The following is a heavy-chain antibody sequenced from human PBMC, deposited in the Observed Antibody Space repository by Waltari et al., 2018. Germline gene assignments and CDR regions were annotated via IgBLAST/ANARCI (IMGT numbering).Heavy chain of an antibody. CDR3: SRQVLGYCTSAACRRLES. CDR1: GYSINSGYY. Sequence: QVQLQESGPGLVKPSETLSLTCDVSGYSINSGYYWGWIRQSPGKGLGGIATIYHAGDTFYNPSLKSRVTRSMDTSKHQFSLNLNSVTAADTAVYFCSRQVLGYCTSAACRRLESWGQGTLVTVSS. D-gene: IGHD2-2*03. J-gene: IGHJ4*02. CDR2: IYHAGDT. V-gene: IGHV4-38-2*01.